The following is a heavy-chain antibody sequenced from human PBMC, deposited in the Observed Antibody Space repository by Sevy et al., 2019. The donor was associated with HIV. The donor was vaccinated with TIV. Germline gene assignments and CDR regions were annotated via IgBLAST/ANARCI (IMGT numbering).Heavy chain of an antibody. J-gene: IGHJ4*02. CDR1: GLTFRTYG. CDR2: IWYDGSNE. Sequence: GGSLRLSCAASGLTFRTYGMHWVRQAPGKGLEWVAIIWYDGSNEHYVDSVKGRFTISRNNSKNTLYLQMNSLRVEDTAVYYSVRSSEPTASLGTYWGQGTLVTVSS. D-gene: IGHD3-16*01. V-gene: IGHV3-33*01. CDR3: VRSSEPTASLGTY.